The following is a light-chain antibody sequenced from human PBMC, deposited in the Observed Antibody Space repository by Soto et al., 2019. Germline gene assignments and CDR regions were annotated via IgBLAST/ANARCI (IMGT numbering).Light chain of an antibody. CDR2: DAS. CDR1: QSVSTY. V-gene: IGKV3-11*01. CDR3: QHRSNWPPT. Sequence: EIVLTQSPATLSLSPGEKATLSCRASQSVSTYLAWYQQKPGQALRLLIYDASNRATGIPARFSGSGSGTDFTLTISNLEPDDFAVYYCQHRSNWPPTSGQGTKVDIK. J-gene: IGKJ1*01.